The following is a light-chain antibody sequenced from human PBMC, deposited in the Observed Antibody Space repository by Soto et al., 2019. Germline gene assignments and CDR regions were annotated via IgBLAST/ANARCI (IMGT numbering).Light chain of an antibody. CDR2: DAS. CDR3: QQTSSNPRT. J-gene: IGKJ1*01. CDR1: QNIGTS. V-gene: IGKV1-39*01. Sequence: DIQMTQSRSSLSASVGDRVTLTCRASQNIGTSLAWYQQTPGKAPKLLISDASTLESGVPSRFSGSGSGTDFTLTISSLQPEDFATYFCQQTSSNPRTFGQGTKVDI.